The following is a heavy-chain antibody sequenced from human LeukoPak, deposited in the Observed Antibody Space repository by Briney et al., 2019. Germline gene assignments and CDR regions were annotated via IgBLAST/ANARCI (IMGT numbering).Heavy chain of an antibody. Sequence: GGSLRLSCAASGFTFSSYAMSWVRQAPGKGLEWVSAISGSGGSTYYADSVKGRFTISRDNSKNTLYLQMNSLRAEDTAVYYCASIHRRITFFGVARNASDIWGQGTMVTVSS. CDR1: GFTFSSYA. D-gene: IGHD3-3*01. CDR2: ISGSGGST. CDR3: ASIHRRITFFGVARNASDI. J-gene: IGHJ3*02. V-gene: IGHV3-23*01.